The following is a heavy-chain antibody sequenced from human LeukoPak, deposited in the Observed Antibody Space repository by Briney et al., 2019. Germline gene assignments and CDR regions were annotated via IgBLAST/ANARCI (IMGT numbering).Heavy chain of an antibody. CDR1: GFTFSSYA. CDR2: ISGSGGST. D-gene: IGHD3-22*01. J-gene: IGHJ4*02. CDR3: AKGDTYYYDSSGYFG. Sequence: GGSLRLSCAASGFTFSSYAMSWVRQAPGKGLEWVSAISGSGGSTYYADSAKGRFTISRDNSKNTLYLQMNSLRAKDTAVYYCAKGDTYYYDSSGYFGWGQGTLVTVSS. V-gene: IGHV3-23*01.